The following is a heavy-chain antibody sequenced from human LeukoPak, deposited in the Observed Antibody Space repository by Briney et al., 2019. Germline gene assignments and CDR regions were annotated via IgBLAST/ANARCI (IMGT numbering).Heavy chain of an antibody. V-gene: IGHV4-4*07. CDR2: VYTSGST. CDR3: ARLITGTTTAFDI. D-gene: IGHD1-7*01. J-gene: IGHJ3*02. CDR1: GGSISGYY. Sequence: PSETLSLTCSVSGGSISGYYWAWIRQPAGKGLEWIGRVYTSGSTHYNPSLKTRLTMSVDTSKNQFSLKLSSVTAADTAVYYSARLITGTTTAFDIWGQGTMVTVSS.